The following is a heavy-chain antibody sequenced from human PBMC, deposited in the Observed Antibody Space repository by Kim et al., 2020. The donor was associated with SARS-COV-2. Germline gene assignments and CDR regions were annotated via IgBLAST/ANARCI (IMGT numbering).Heavy chain of an antibody. D-gene: IGHD6-13*01. CDR3: ARVGGSSSSPGWFDP. V-gene: IGHV4-30-4*01. J-gene: IGHJ5*02. Sequence: SETLSLTCTVSSGSISSDDYYWSWIRQPPGKGLEWIGYIYYSGGTFYNPSLKSRLTISVDTSKNQFSLKLSSVIAADTAVYYCARVGGSSSSPGWFDPWG. CDR1: SGSISSDDYY. CDR2: IYYSGGT.